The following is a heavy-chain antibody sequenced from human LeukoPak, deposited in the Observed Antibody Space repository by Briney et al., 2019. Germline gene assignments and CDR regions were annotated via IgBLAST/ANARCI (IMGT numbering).Heavy chain of an antibody. Sequence: ASVKVSCKASGGTFSSYAISWVRQAPGQGLEWMGRIIPILGIANYAQKFQGRVTITADKSTSTAYMELSSLRSEDTAVYYCARDGDEGYYDSSGYFGYWGQGTLVTVSS. V-gene: IGHV1-69*04. CDR1: GGTFSSYA. CDR3: ARDGDEGYYDSSGYFGY. D-gene: IGHD3-22*01. CDR2: IIPILGIA. J-gene: IGHJ4*02.